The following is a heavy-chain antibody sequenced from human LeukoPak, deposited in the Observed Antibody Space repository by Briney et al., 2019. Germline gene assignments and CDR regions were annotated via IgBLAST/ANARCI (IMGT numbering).Heavy chain of an antibody. V-gene: IGHV4-30-2*01. J-gene: IGHJ4*02. D-gene: IGHD3-10*01. CDR3: ARATFGYYFDY. CDR2: IYHSGST. Sequence: SETLSLTCAVYGGSFSGYYWSWIRQPPGKGLEWIGYIYHSGSTYYNPSLKSRVTISVDRSKNQFSLKLSSVTAADTAVYYCARATFGYYFDYWGQGTLVTVSS. CDR1: GGSFSGYY.